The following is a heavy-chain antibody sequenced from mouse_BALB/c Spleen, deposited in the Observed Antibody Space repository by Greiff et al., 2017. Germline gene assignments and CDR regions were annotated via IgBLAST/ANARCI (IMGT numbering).Heavy chain of an antibody. CDR3: ARGGDYGSSYFDY. CDR2: INPYNGAT. CDR1: GYSFTGYY. D-gene: IGHD1-1*01. Sequence: EVQLQQSGPELVKPGASVKISCKASGYSFTGYYMHWVKQSHVKSLEWIGRINPYNGATSYNQNFKDKASLTVDKSSSTAYMELHSLTSEDSAVYYCARGGDYGSSYFDYWGQGSTRTVSS. J-gene: IGHJ2*01. V-gene: IGHV1-26*01.